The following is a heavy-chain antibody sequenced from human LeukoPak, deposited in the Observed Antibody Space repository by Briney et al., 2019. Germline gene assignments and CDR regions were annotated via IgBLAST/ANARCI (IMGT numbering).Heavy chain of an antibody. CDR2: IYYSGST. CDR1: GGSISSGGYY. D-gene: IGHD1-1*01. Sequence: SETLSLTCTVSGGSISSGGYYWSWIRQHPGKGLEWIGYIYYSGSTYYNPSLKSRVTISVDTSKNQFSLKLSSVTAADTAVYYCARDPASTTGTTAEAWGQGTLVTVSS. CDR3: ARDPASTTGTTAEA. V-gene: IGHV4-31*03. J-gene: IGHJ4*02.